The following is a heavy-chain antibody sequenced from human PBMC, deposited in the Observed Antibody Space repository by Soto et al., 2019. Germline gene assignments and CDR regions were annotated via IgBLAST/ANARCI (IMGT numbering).Heavy chain of an antibody. Sequence: QVLHQESGPGLVKPSETLSLTCTVSGASFSSTSYYWGWIRQPPGKGLEWIGNIRYSWNTYYNPTLKSRVTVSLDTSKNQLSLKLTCVSAADTAVYCCVREHSDYDRYYFDYWGQGTLVTVSS. J-gene: IGHJ4*02. CDR2: IRYSWNT. V-gene: IGHV4-39*02. D-gene: IGHD4-4*01. CDR1: GASFSSTSYY. CDR3: VREHSDYDRYYFDY.